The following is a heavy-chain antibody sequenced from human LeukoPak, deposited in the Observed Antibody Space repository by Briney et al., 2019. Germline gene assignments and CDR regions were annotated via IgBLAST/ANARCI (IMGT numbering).Heavy chain of an antibody. CDR3: ARVGYTYGHDY. D-gene: IGHD5-18*01. Sequence: GGSLRLSCAASGFTVSSNYMSWVRQAPGKGLEWVSVIYSGGSTYYADSVRGRFTISRGNSKNTLYLQMNSLRAEDTAVYYCARVGYTYGHDYWGQGTLVTVSS. CDR2: IYSGGST. V-gene: IGHV3-53*01. CDR1: GFTVSSNY. J-gene: IGHJ4*02.